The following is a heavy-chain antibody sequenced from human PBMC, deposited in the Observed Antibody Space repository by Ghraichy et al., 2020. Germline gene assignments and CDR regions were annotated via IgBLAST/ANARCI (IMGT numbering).Heavy chain of an antibody. D-gene: IGHD7-27*01. V-gene: IGHV3-33*01. Sequence: GESLNISCAASGFTFSSAGMHWVRQAPGKGLEWVAMIYYDGSNKYYGDSVKGRFTISRDNSKKTVYLQMNSLRAEDTAVYYCTRDRNWGGTYWYLDLWGRGTLVTVSS. CDR3: TRDRNWGGTYWYLDL. J-gene: IGHJ2*01. CDR1: GFTFSSAG. CDR2: IYYDGSNK.